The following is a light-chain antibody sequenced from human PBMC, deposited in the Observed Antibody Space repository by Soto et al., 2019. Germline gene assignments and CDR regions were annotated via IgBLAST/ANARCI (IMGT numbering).Light chain of an antibody. CDR3: QQYNSNSKM. Sequence: DIQMTQSPSTLSASVGDRVTITCRASQSISGWLAWYQQKPGKAPNLLIYKASTLESGVPSRFSGSGSGTEFTLTISSLKSDDVAAYYCQQYNSNSKMFGQGTKVEI. CDR2: KAS. V-gene: IGKV1-5*03. J-gene: IGKJ1*01. CDR1: QSISGW.